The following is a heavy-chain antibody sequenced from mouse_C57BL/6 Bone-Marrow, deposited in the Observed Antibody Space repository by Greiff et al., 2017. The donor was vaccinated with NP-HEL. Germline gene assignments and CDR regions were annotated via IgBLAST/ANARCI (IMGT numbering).Heavy chain of an antibody. CDR3: ARDGFTGGFAY. CDR2: IYPRSGNT. V-gene: IGHV1-81*01. CDR1: GYTFTSYG. Sequence: QVQLQQSGAELARPGASVKLSCKASGYTFTSYGISWVKQRTGQGLEWIGEIYPRSGNTYYNEKFKGKATLTADKSSSTAYMELRSLTSEDSAVYFCARDGFTGGFAYWGQGTLVTVSA. J-gene: IGHJ3*01. D-gene: IGHD1-1*01.